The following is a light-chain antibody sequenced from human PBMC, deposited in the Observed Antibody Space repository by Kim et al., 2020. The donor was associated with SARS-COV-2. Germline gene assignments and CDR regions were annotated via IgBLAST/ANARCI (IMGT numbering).Light chain of an antibody. Sequence: SPGERATLSCRASQSVGSNLAWYQQKPGQAPRLLIYAASTRAAGIPARFSGSGSATDFTLTISSLQPEDFAVYYCQQRSNWPRGTFGQGTRLEIK. J-gene: IGKJ5*01. CDR1: QSVGSN. V-gene: IGKV3-11*01. CDR2: AAS. CDR3: QQRSNWPRGT.